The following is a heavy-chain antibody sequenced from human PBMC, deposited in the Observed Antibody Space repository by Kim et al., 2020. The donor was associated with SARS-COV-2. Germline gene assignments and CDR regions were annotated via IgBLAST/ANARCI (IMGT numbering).Heavy chain of an antibody. Sequence: AQKCQGRLSLTRDTSTSTVYMELSTLTSEDTAVYYCARGNSGFDRWGQGTLVTVSS. V-gene: IGHV1-46*01. J-gene: IGHJ4*02. D-gene: IGHD1-26*01. CDR3: ARGNSGFDR.